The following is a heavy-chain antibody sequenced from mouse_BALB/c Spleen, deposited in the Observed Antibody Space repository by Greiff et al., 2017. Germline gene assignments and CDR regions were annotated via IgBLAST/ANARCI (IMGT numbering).Heavy chain of an antibody. J-gene: IGHJ3*01. CDR2: ISSGGGST. Sequence: EVMLVESGGGLVKPGGSLKLSCAASGFAFSSYDMSWVRQTPEKRLEWVAYISSGGGSTYYPDTVKGRFTISRDNAKNTLYLQMSSLKSEDTAMYYCARQTARAFSWFAYWGQGTLVTVSA. V-gene: IGHV5-12-1*01. D-gene: IGHD3-2*01. CDR3: ARQTARAFSWFAY. CDR1: GFAFSSYD.